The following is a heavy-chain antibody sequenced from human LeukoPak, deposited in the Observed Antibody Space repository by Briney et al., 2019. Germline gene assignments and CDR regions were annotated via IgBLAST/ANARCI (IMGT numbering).Heavy chain of an antibody. CDR2: ISGDGTTT. CDR3: TRVRSSSWYDY. D-gene: IGHD6-13*01. V-gene: IGHV3-74*01. CDR1: GFTFSTSW. Sequence: GGSLRLSCATSGFTFSTSWMHWVRQAPGKGLVWVSRISGDGTTTTYADSVKGRFTISSDNAKNTLFLQMNSLRVDDTAVYYCTRVRSSSWYDYWGQGALVTVSS. J-gene: IGHJ4*02.